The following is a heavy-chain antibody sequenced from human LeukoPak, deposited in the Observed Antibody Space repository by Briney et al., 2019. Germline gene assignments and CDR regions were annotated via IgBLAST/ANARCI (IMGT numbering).Heavy chain of an antibody. CDR1: GYTFTNHG. CDR2: ISTYNGNT. D-gene: IGHD4-17*01. CDR3: ARSGGWAYGDYDGFIAFDI. V-gene: IGHV1-18*01. Sequence: ASVKVSCKASGYTFTNHGISWARQAPGQGLEWMGWISTYNGNTNYAQKLQGRVTMTTDTSTSTAYMELRSLRSDDTAVYYCARSGGWAYGDYDGFIAFDIWGQGTMVTVSS. J-gene: IGHJ3*02.